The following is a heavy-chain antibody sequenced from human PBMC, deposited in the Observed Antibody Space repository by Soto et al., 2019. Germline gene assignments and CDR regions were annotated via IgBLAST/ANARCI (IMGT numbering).Heavy chain of an antibody. J-gene: IGHJ6*03. D-gene: IGHD2-15*01. V-gene: IGHV3-9*01. Sequence: EVQMVESGGGLVQPGRSLRLSCAASGFTFDDYAMHWVRQAPGKGLEWVSGISWNSGSIGYADSVKGRFTISRDNAKNSLYLQMNSLRAEDTALYYCARGWVVAGYYYYSMDVWGKGTTVTV. CDR3: ARGWVVAGYYYYSMDV. CDR1: GFTFDDYA. CDR2: ISWNSGSI.